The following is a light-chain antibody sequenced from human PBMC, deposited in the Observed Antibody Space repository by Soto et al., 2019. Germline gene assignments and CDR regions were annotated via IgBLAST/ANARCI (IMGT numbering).Light chain of an antibody. Sequence: QSALTQPASVSGSPGQSITISCTGTSSDVGGYNYVSWYQQHPGKAPKLMIYDVTNRPSGVSNRFSGSKSGNTASLTISGLQAVVVPHYSRVSYTPCALFGGG. J-gene: IGLJ2*01. V-gene: IGLV2-14*01. CDR1: SSDVGGYNY. CDR3: VSYTPCAL. CDR2: DVT.